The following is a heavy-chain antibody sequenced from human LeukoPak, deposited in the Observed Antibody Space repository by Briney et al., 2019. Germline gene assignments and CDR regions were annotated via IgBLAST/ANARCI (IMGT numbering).Heavy chain of an antibody. V-gene: IGHV3-21*01. CDR3: AKGVVVPADSFDY. D-gene: IGHD2-2*01. J-gene: IGHJ4*02. Sequence: GGSLRLSCAASGFTFSSYSMNWVRQAPGKGLEWVSSISSSSSYIYYADSVKGRFTISRDNAKNSLYLQMNSLRAEDTAVYYCAKGVVVPADSFDYWGQGTLVTVSS. CDR1: GFTFSSYS. CDR2: ISSSSSYI.